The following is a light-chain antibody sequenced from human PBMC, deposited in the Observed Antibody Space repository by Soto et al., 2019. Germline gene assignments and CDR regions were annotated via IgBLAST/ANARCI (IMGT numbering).Light chain of an antibody. Sequence: DIQMTQSPSTLSASVGDRVTITCRASQSISSWLAWYQQKPGKAPKLLIYDASSLESGVPSRFSGSGSGTEFTLTICSLQPDDFATYYCQQYNSYSFTFGGGTKVEIK. CDR1: QSISSW. V-gene: IGKV1-5*01. CDR3: QQYNSYSFT. J-gene: IGKJ4*01. CDR2: DAS.